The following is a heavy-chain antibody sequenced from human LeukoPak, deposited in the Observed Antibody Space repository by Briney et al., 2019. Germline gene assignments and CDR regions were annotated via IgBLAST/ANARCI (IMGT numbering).Heavy chain of an antibody. J-gene: IGHJ4*02. CDR3: ANAQGAWYYFHS. CDR1: GFTVSSFA. D-gene: IGHD6-13*01. Sequence: GGSLRLSCAASGFTVSSFAMSWVRQAPGKGLEWVSVFTTGANYTYYADSVKGRFTMTRDKSKNTIFLQLNNVRADDTAVYFCANAQGAWYYFHSWGQGTLVTVPS. CDR2: FTTGANYT. V-gene: IGHV3-23*03.